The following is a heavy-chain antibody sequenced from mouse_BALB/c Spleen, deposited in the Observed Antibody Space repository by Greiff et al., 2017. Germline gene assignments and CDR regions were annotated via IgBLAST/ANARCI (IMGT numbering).Heavy chain of an antibody. J-gene: IGHJ3*01. CDR2: IDPSDSYT. Sequence: QVQLQQSGAELVKPGASVKLSCKASGYTFTSYWMHWVKQRPGQGLEWIGEIDPSDSYTNYNQKFKGKATLTVDKSSSTAYMQLSSLTSEDSAVYYCASPTATAYWGQGTLVTVSA. D-gene: IGHD1-2*01. CDR1: GYTFTSYW. CDR3: ASPTATAY. V-gene: IGHV1-69*02.